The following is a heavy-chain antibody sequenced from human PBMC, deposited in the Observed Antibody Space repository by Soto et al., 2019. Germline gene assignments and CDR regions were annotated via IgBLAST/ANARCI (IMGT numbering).Heavy chain of an antibody. Sequence: QVQLVQSGAEVKKPGSSVKVSCKASGGTFGSYAISWVRQAPGQGLEWMGGIIPIPGTANYEQKFQGRVTIAADESTSTAYMELSSLRSEDTAVYYCARSQGSSTSLEIYYYYYYGMDVWVQGTTVTVSS. CDR2: IIPIPGTA. CDR1: GGTFGSYA. D-gene: IGHD2-2*01. V-gene: IGHV1-69*01. J-gene: IGHJ6*02. CDR3: ARSQGSSTSLEIYYYYYYGMDV.